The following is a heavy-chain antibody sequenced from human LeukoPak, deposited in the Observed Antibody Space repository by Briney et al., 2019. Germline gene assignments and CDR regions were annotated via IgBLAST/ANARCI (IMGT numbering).Heavy chain of an antibody. D-gene: IGHD6-6*01. V-gene: IGHV3-33*06. CDR2: IWYDGSNK. CDR1: GFTFSSYE. J-gene: IGHJ4*02. Sequence: GGSLRLSCAASGFTFSSYEMNWVRQAPGKGLEWVAVIWYDGSNKYYADSVKGRFTISRDNSKNTLYLQMNSLRAEDTAVYYCAKGGSSSPYFDYWGQGTLVTVSS. CDR3: AKGGSSSPYFDY.